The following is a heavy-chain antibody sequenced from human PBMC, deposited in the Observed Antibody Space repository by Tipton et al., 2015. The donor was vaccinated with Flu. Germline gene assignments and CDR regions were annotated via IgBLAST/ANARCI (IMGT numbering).Heavy chain of an antibody. V-gene: IGHV3-7*03. J-gene: IGHJ4*02. Sequence: SLRLSCAASGFTFSSYAMIWVRQAPGKGLEWVANINQDGSVKYYVDSVKGRFTISRDNAKNSLYLQMNSLRADDTAVYYCARQIGGGDCYWGQGALVTVSS. D-gene: IGHD2-21*01. CDR3: ARQIGGGDCY. CDR2: INQDGSVK. CDR1: GFTFSSYA.